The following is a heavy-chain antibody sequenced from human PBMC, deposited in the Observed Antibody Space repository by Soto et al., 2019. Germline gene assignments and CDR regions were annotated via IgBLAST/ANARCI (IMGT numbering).Heavy chain of an antibody. V-gene: IGHV4-39*07. Sequence: SETLSLTCTLSGGSISSTTYYWGLMLQPPGKGLEWIASFFIGGSTNYNPSLKSRATISVDTSKNQFSLKLSSVTAADTAVYYCARDAFGVDNWFDPWGQGTLVTVS. CDR2: FFIGGST. D-gene: IGHD3-3*01. CDR1: GGSISSTTYY. J-gene: IGHJ5*02. CDR3: ARDAFGVDNWFDP.